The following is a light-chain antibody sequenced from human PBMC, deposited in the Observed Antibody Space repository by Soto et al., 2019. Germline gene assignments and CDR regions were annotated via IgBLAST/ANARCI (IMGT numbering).Light chain of an antibody. J-gene: IGKJ5*01. CDR3: QQRNIWPPVT. CDR1: QNISSY. Sequence: IVLTQSPATLSLSPGKRATLSCRASQNISSYLIWYQQKPGQAPRLLIYGAFNRAAGIPARFSGSGSGTDFTLTISSLEPEDSAVYYCQQRNIWPPVTFGQGTRLEIK. CDR2: GAF. V-gene: IGKV3-11*01.